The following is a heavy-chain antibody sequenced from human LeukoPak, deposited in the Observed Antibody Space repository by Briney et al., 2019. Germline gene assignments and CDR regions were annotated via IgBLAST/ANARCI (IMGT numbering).Heavy chain of an antibody. V-gene: IGHV3-48*03. D-gene: IGHD6-19*01. CDR1: GLTFRSYE. CDR3: ARLRGWTYGMDV. J-gene: IGHJ6*02. Sequence: PGGSLRLSCAASGLTFRSYEMNWVRQAPGKGLEWVSYISSSGSTIYYADSVKGRFTISRDNAKNSLYLQMNSLRAEDTAVYYCARLRGWTYGMDVWGQGTTVTVSS. CDR2: ISSSGSTI.